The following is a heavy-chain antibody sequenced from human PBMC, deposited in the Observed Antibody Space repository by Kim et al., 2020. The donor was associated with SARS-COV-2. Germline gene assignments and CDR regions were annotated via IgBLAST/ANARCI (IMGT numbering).Heavy chain of an antibody. J-gene: IGHJ1*01. CDR2: INHSGST. CDR1: GGSFSGYY. Sequence: SETLSLTCAVYGGSFSGYYWSWIRQPPGKGLEWIGEINHSGSTNYNPSLKSRVTISVDTSKNQFSLKLSSVTAADTAVYYCARCSSSWYPYFQHWGQGTLVTVSS. D-gene: IGHD6-13*01. CDR3: ARCSSSWYPYFQH. V-gene: IGHV4-34*01.